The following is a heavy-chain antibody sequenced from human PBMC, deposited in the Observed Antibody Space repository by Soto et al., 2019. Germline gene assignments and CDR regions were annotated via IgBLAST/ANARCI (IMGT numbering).Heavy chain of an antibody. Sequence: SETLSLTCAVYGGSFSGYYWSWIRQPPGKGLEWIGEINHSGSTNYNPSLKSRVTISVDTSKNQFSLKLSSVTAADTAVYYCASSYYGDYVAFESWGQRTTVTVSS. V-gene: IGHV4-34*01. J-gene: IGHJ3*02. CDR1: GGSFSGYY. D-gene: IGHD4-17*01. CDR2: INHSGST. CDR3: ASSYYGDYVAFES.